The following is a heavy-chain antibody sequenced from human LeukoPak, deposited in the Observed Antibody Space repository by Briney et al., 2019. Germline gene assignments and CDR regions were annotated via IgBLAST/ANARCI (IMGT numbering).Heavy chain of an antibody. J-gene: IGHJ4*02. CDR1: GFTFSSYA. CDR2: ISGSGGST. Sequence: PGGSLRLSCAASGFTFSSYALSWVRQAAGKGLEWVSAISGSGGSTYYADSVKGRFTISRDNSKNTLYLQMNSLRAEDTAVYYCEKSPTYYYDSSGYYYGEWGQGTLVTVSS. CDR3: EKSPTYYYDSSGYYYGE. D-gene: IGHD3-22*01. V-gene: IGHV3-23*01.